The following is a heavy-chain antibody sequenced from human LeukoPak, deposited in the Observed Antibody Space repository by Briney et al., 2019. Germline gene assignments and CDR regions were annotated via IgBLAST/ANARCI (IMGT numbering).Heavy chain of an antibody. Sequence: GGSLRLSCAASGFTVSSYGMYWVRQAPGKGLEWVAVISYDGSNKYYADSVKGRFTIARDNSQNTLYVQMNSLRAEDTAVYYCAKASREKQLVSSNYYMDVWGKGTTVTISS. V-gene: IGHV3-30*18. CDR2: ISYDGSNK. CDR1: GFTVSSYG. D-gene: IGHD6-6*01. CDR3: AKASREKQLVSSNYYMDV. J-gene: IGHJ6*03.